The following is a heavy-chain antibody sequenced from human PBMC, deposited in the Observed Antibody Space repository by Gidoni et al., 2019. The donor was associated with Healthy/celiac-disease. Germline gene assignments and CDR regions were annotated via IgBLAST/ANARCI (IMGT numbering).Heavy chain of an antibody. CDR3: AREARFGELLFDY. Sequence: QVQLQQWGAGLLVPSETLSLTCAVYGWSFSGYSWGWLRQPPGKGLEWIGASKHSGSPNYNPSLKSRVTISVDTSKNQFSLKLSSVTAADTAGYYCAREARFGELLFDYWGQGTLVTVSS. J-gene: IGHJ4*02. D-gene: IGHD3-10*01. CDR2: SKHSGSP. V-gene: IGHV4-34*01. CDR1: GWSFSGYS.